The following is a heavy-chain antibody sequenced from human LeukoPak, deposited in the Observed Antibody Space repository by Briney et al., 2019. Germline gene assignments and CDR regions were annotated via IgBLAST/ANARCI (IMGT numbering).Heavy chain of an antibody. CDR2: IYYSGST. CDR3: AGGVSSTGSVCPFDY. D-gene: IGHD2-8*02. Sequence: SETLPLTCTVSGGSISSYYWSWIRQPPGKGLEWIGYIYYSGSTNYNPSLKSRVTISVDTSKNQFSLKLSSVTAADTAVYYCAGGVSSTGSVCPFDYWCQGTLVTLSS. V-gene: IGHV4-59*12. J-gene: IGHJ4*02. CDR1: GGSISSYY.